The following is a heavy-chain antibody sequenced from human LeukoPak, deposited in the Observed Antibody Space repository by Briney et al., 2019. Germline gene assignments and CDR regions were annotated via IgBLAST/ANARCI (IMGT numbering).Heavy chain of an antibody. CDR1: GFTVSSNY. CDR2: IYSGGST. D-gene: IGHD3-22*01. CDR3: ARVRSGYYPTFDS. Sequence: GGSLRLSCAASGFTVSSNYMSWVRQAPGKGLEWVSVIYSGGSTYYADSVKGRFTISRDNSKNTLYLQMISLRAEDTAVYHCARVRSGYYPTFDSWGQGTLVTVSS. J-gene: IGHJ4*02. V-gene: IGHV3-53*01.